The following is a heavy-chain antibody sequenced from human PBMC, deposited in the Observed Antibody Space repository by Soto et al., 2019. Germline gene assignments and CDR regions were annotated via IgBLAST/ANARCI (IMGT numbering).Heavy chain of an antibody. CDR2: IYYSGST. V-gene: IGHV4-59*01. D-gene: IGHD3-10*01. J-gene: IGHJ6*02. CDR1: GGSISSYY. Sequence: QVQLQESGPGLVKPSETLSLTCTVSGGSISSYYWSWIRQPPGKGLEWIGYIYYSGSTNYNPSLKSRVXXSXDXXKNQFSLKLSSVTAADTAVYYCARGSTMVNYGMDVWGQGTTVTVSS. CDR3: ARGSTMVNYGMDV.